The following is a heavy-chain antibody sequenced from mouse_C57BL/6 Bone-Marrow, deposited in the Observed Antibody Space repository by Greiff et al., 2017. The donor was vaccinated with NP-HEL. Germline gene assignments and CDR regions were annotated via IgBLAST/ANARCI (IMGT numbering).Heavy chain of an antibody. V-gene: IGHV2-9-1*01. CDR3: ARRDSSPFYCYFDV. CDR2: IWTGGGP. Sequence: VQLVESGPGLVAPSQSLSITCTVSGFSLTSSALSWVRQPPGKGLEWLGVIWTGGGPNYNSALKPKPSISKDNSKSQVFLKMYRRQTDYTSRYYCARRDSSPFYCYFDVWGTGTTVTVSS. D-gene: IGHD1-1*01. CDR1: GFSLTSSA. J-gene: IGHJ1*03.